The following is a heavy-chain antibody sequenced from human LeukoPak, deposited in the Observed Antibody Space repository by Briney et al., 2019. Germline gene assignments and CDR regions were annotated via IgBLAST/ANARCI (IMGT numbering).Heavy chain of an antibody. D-gene: IGHD3-9*01. CDR1: GGSISSYY. V-gene: IGHV4-59*01. Sequence: SETLSLTCTVSGGSISSYYWSWIRQSPGKGLEWIGYVYNSGNTNYNPSLRSRVTISVDTPKNQFSLKLTSMTAADTAVYYCARGYDALTRRPQRGLDYWGQGTLVTVSS. J-gene: IGHJ4*02. CDR3: ARGYDALTRRPQRGLDY. CDR2: VYNSGNT.